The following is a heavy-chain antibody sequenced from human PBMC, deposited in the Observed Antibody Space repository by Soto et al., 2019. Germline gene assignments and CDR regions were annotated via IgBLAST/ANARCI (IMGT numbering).Heavy chain of an antibody. Sequence: ASVKVSCKASGYTFTSYGISWVRQAPGQGLEWMGFISAYNGNTNYAHKLQGRVTMTTDTSTSTAYMELRSLRSDDTAVYYCARGPGDIYSGSVDXWGQVTLFTVSX. CDR3: ARGPGDIYSGSVDX. CDR1: GYTFTSYG. D-gene: IGHD5-12*01. J-gene: IGHJ4*02. CDR2: ISAYNGNT. V-gene: IGHV1-18*01.